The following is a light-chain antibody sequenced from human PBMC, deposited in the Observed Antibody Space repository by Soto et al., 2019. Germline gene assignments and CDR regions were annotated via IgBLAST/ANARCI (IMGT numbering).Light chain of an antibody. CDR2: GAS. CDR1: QSVSRSY. CDR3: QQYGSAPPYT. J-gene: IGKJ2*01. Sequence: EIVLTQSPATLSLSPGERATLSCRASQSVSRSYLAWYQQKPGQAPRLLIYGASSRATGIPDRFSGSGSWTDFTLTISRLEPEDFAVYYCQQYGSAPPYTFGQWTKLEIK. V-gene: IGKV3-20*01.